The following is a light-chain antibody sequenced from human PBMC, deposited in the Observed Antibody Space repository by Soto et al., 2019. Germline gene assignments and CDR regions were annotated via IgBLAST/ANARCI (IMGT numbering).Light chain of an antibody. J-gene: IGLJ3*02. CDR2: EGS. CDR3: CSYTSSSIRV. Sequence: QSALTQPASVSGSPGQSITISCTGSSSDVGSYNLVSWYQHHPGNTPKLMIYEGSRRPSGVSNRLSGSKSGNTASLTISGLQADDEADYYCCSYTSSSIRVFGGGTKLTVL. V-gene: IGLV2-14*02. CDR1: SSDVGSYNL.